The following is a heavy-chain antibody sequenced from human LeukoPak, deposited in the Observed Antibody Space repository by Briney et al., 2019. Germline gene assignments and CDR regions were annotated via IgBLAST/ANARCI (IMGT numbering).Heavy chain of an antibody. V-gene: IGHV3-74*01. D-gene: IGHD1-26*01. J-gene: IGHJ3*02. CDR1: GIIFSNYW. Sequence: GGSLRLSCAASGIIFSNYWMHWVRQAPGKGLVWVSRINRDGSSTSYADSVKGRFTISRDNAKNSLYLQMNSLRAEDTALYYCARDRAGFIVGATTDAFDIWGQGTMVTVSS. CDR3: ARDRAGFIVGATTDAFDI. CDR2: INRDGSST.